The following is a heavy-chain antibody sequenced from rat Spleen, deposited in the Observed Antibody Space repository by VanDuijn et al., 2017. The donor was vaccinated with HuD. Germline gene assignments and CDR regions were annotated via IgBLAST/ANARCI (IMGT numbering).Heavy chain of an antibody. CDR1: GFTFNNYW. J-gene: IGHJ2*01. CDR3: TRAVVIRGRGDYFDY. Sequence: EVQLVESGGGLVQPGRSLKLSCVASGFTFNNYWMTWIRQAPGKGLEWVASITNTGGSTYYPDSVKGRFTISRDNAKSTLYLQMNSLRSEDTATYYCTRAVVIRGRGDYFDYWGQGVMVTVSS. V-gene: IGHV5-31*01. D-gene: IGHD4-3*01. CDR2: ITNTGGST.